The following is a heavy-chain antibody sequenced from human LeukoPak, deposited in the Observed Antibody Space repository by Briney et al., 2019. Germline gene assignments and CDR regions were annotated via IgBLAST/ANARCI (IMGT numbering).Heavy chain of an antibody. CDR3: ARVSGIAAAGSFDY. CDR2: IYTSGST. D-gene: IGHD6-13*01. J-gene: IGHJ4*02. CDR1: GGSISSYY. V-gene: IGHV4-4*07. Sequence: PSETLSLTCTVSGGSISSYYWSWIRQPAGKGLEWIGRIYTSGSTNYNPSLKSRVTMSVDTPKNQFSLKLSSVTAADTAVYYCARVSGIAAAGSFDYWGQGTLVTVSS.